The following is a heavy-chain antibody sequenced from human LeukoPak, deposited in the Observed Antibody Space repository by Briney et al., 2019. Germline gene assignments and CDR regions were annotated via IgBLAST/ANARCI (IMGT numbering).Heavy chain of an antibody. V-gene: IGHV1-2*02. J-gene: IGHJ4*02. D-gene: IGHD6-19*01. CDR2: INPNSGGT. CDR3: ARDKSGNSGWYSYFDY. Sequence: ASVKVSCKASGYTFIDYYMHWVRQAPGQGLEWMGWINPNSGGTNYAQNFQGRVTMTRDTSIRTVYMELSRLRSDDTAVYYCARDKSGNSGWYSYFDYWGQGTLVTVSS. CDR1: GYTFIDYY.